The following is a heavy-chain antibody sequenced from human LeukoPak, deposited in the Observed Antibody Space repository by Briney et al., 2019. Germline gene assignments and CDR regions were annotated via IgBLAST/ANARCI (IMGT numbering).Heavy chain of an antibody. Sequence: GGSLRLSCAASGFTFSSYWMSWVRQAPGKGLEWVANIKQDGSEKYYVDSVKGRFTISRDNAKNSLYLQMNSLRAEDTAVYYCARVSSVSRGPPIYMDVWGKGTTVTVSS. CDR3: ARVSSVSRGPPIYMDV. J-gene: IGHJ6*03. CDR2: IKQDGSEK. CDR1: GFTFSSYW. V-gene: IGHV3-7*01. D-gene: IGHD2-2*01.